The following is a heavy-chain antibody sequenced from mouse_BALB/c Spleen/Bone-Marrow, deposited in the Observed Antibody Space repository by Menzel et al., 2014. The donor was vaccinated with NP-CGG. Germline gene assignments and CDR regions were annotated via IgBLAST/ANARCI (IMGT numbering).Heavy chain of an antibody. CDR3: RCYDYTMDY. Sequence: QVHVMQSGPELVRPGASVKLSCKASGYTFTSYLIHWVIQRPGQGLEWIGNIYPGSGSIYYDEKFKSKATLTVDTSSSPAYMQSSRLTSEDSADYSCRCYDYTMDYWGQGTPVTVS. V-gene: IGHV1-55*01. CDR2: IYPGSGSI. D-gene: IGHD1-1*01. CDR1: GYTFTSYL. J-gene: IGHJ4*01.